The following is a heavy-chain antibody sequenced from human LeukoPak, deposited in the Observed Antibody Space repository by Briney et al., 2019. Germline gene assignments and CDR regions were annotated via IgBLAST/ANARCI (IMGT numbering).Heavy chain of an antibody. V-gene: IGHV4-4*07. Sequence: SETLSLTCTVSGGSISSYYWSWIRQPARKGLEWIGRICTSGSTNYNPSLMSRVTMSVDTSKNQFSLKLSSVAAADTAVYYCARELGGRFCTNGVCLGYGTDVWGQGTTVTVSS. CDR1: GGSISSYY. D-gene: IGHD2-8*01. J-gene: IGHJ6*02. CDR3: ARELGGRFCTNGVCLGYGTDV. CDR2: ICTSGST.